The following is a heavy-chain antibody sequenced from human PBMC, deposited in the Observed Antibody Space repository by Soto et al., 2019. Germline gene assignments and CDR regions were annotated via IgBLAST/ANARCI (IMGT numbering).Heavy chain of an antibody. CDR3: ARLGWPFDPVDY. V-gene: IGHV4-59*08. J-gene: IGHJ4*02. Sequence: SETLSLTCTVSGGSISSYYWSWIRQPPGKGLEWIGYIYYSGSTNYNPSLKSRVTISVDTSKNQFSLKLSSVTAADTAVYYCARLGWPFDPVDYWGQGTLVTVSS. D-gene: IGHD3-9*01. CDR1: GGSISSYY. CDR2: IYYSGST.